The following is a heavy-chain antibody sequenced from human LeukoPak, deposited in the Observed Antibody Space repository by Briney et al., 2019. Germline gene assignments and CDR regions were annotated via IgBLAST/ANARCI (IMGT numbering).Heavy chain of an antibody. CDR1: GYTFTGYY. CDR2: INPNSGGT. CDR3: ARGVGDCSSTSCYHWFDP. V-gene: IGHV1-2*02. Sequence: VKVSCKASGYTFTGYYMHWLRQAPGQGLEWMVWINPNSGGTNYAQKFQGRVTMTRDTSISTAYMELSRLRSDDTAVYYCARGVGDCSSTSCYHWFDPWGQGTLVTVSS. J-gene: IGHJ5*02. D-gene: IGHD2-2*01.